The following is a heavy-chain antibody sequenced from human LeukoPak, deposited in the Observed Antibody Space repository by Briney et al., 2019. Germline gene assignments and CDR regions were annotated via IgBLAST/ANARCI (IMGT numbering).Heavy chain of an antibody. CDR3: ARCARDSSGYYLGFDY. D-gene: IGHD3-22*01. J-gene: IGHJ4*02. CDR2: INHSGST. Sequence: PSETLSLTCAVYGGSFSGYYWSWIRQPPGKGLEWIGEINHSGSTNYNPSLESRVTISVDTSKNQFSLKLSSVTAADTAVYYCARCARDSSGYYLGFDYWGQGTLVTVSS. CDR1: GGSFSGYY. V-gene: IGHV4-34*01.